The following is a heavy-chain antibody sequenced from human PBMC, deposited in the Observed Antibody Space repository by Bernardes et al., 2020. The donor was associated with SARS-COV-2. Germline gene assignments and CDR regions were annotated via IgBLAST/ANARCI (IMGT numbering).Heavy chain of an antibody. Sequence: ASVKVSCKASGYTFTSYDINWVRQATGQGLEWMGWMNPNSGNTGYAQMFQGRVTMTRNTSISTAYMELSSLRSEDTAVYYCARGLVVVPAADWFDPWGQGTLVTVSS. J-gene: IGHJ5*02. CDR1: GYTFTSYD. CDR2: MNPNSGNT. D-gene: IGHD2-2*01. CDR3: ARGLVVVPAADWFDP. V-gene: IGHV1-8*01.